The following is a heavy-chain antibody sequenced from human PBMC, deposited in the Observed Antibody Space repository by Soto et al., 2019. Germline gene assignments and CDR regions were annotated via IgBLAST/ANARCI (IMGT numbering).Heavy chain of an antibody. Sequence: ASVKVSCKASGYTFTSYGISWVRQAPGQGLEWMGWISAYNGNTNYAQKLQGRVTMTTDTSTSTAYMELRSLRSDDMAVYYCARIRSDYGFYWFDPWGQGTLVTVSS. J-gene: IGHJ5*02. CDR3: ARIRSDYGFYWFDP. V-gene: IGHV1-18*03. CDR2: ISAYNGNT. CDR1: GYTFTSYG. D-gene: IGHD4-17*01.